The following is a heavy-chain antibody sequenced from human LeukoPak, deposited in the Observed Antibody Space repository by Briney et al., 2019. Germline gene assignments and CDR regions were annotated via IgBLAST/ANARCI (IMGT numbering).Heavy chain of an antibody. D-gene: IGHD3-10*01. Sequence: SQTLSLTCTVSGGSISSGGYYWSWIRQPPGKGLEWIGYIYHSGSTYYNPSLKSRVTISVDRSKNQFSLKLSSVTAADTAVYYCARRLRWFGELGDGMDVWGQGTTVTVSS. CDR2: IYHSGST. CDR3: ARRLRWFGELGDGMDV. V-gene: IGHV4-30-2*01. J-gene: IGHJ6*02. CDR1: GGSISSGGYY.